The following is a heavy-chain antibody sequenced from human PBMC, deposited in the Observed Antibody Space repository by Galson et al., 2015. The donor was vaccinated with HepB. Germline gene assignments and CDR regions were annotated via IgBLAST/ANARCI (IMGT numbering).Heavy chain of an antibody. CDR1: GFTFSNAW. D-gene: IGHD3-3*01. Sequence: SLRLSCAASGFTFSNAWMSWVRQAPGKGLEWVGRIKSKTDGGTTDYAAPVKGRFTISRDDSKNTLYLQMNSLKTEDTAVYYCTTGVYQFLEWLEDYWGQGTLVTVSS. V-gene: IGHV3-15*01. J-gene: IGHJ4*02. CDR3: TTGVYQFLEWLEDY. CDR2: IKSKTDGGTT.